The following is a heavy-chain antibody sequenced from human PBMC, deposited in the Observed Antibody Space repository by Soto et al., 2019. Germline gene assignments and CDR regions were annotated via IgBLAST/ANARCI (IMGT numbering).Heavy chain of an antibody. V-gene: IGHV4-59*01. D-gene: IGHD3-3*01. CDR2: IYYSGST. Sequence: PSETLSLTCTVSGGSISSYYWSWIRQPPGKGLEWMGYIYYSGSTNYNHSLKSRVTISVDTSKNQFSLKLSSVTAADTAVYYCARVRYYDFWSCYAIDYWGQGTLVTVSS. CDR1: GGSISSYY. CDR3: ARVRYYDFWSCYAIDY. J-gene: IGHJ4*02.